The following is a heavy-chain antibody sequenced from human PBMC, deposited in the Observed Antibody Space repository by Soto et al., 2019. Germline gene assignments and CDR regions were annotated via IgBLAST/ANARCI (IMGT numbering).Heavy chain of an antibody. D-gene: IGHD4-17*01. CDR3: ARFPPVTTIDY. CDR2: IYYSGST. CDR1: GGSISSYY. J-gene: IGHJ4*02. Sequence: SETLSLTCTVSGGSISSYYWSWIRQPPGKGLEWIGYIYYSGSTNYNPSLKSRVTISVDTSKNQFSLELSSVTAADTAVYYCARFPPVTTIDYWGQGTLVTVSS. V-gene: IGHV4-59*01.